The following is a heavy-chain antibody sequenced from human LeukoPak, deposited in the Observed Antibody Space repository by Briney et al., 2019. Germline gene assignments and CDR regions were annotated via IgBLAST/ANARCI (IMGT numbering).Heavy chain of an antibody. CDR2: IYYSGST. CDR3: ARGGLRTFDY. V-gene: IGHV4-59*01. Sequence: PSETLSLTCTVSGGSISGYYWSWIQQPPGKGLEWIGYIYYSGSTSYNPSLKSRVTISVDTSKNQFSLKLSSVTAADTAVYYCARGGLRTFDYWGQGTLVTVSS. D-gene: IGHD2-15*01. CDR1: GGSISGYY. J-gene: IGHJ4*02.